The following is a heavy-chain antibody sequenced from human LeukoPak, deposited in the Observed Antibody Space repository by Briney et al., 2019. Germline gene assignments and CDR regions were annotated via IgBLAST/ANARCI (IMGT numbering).Heavy chain of an antibody. CDR3: ARLPESGSYSVDY. V-gene: IGHV5-10-1*01. CDR2: IDPSDSYT. CDR1: GYSFTTYW. D-gene: IGHD1-26*01. Sequence: GESLKISCKGSGYSFTTYWIGWVRQMPGKGLEWMGRIDPSDSYTNYSPSFQGHVTISADKSISTAYLQWSSLKASDTAMYYCARLPESGSYSVDYWGQGTLVTVSS. J-gene: IGHJ4*02.